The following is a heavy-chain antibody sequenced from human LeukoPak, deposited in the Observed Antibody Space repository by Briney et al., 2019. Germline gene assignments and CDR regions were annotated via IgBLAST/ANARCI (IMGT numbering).Heavy chain of an antibody. V-gene: IGHV3-74*01. Sequence: GGSLRLSCAASGFTFSSYWMHWVRQAPGKGLVWVSRINSDGSSTSYADSVKGRFTISRDNAKNSLYLQMNSLRAEDTAVYYCARDYYDSSGYPFDYWGQGTLVTVSS. CDR2: INSDGSST. CDR1: GFTFSSYW. J-gene: IGHJ4*02. CDR3: ARDYYDSSGYPFDY. D-gene: IGHD3-22*01.